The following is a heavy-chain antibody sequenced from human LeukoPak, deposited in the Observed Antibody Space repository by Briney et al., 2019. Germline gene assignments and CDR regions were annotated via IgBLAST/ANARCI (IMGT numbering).Heavy chain of an antibody. CDR3: ARGVVYYSYEMDV. D-gene: IGHD3-3*01. Sequence: GGSLRLSCAASGFTFSDYYMSWIRQAPGRGLEWVSVTYSDGNTYYADSVRGRFTISRDKSKNTLYLQMNSLRAEDTAVYYCARGVVYYSYEMDVWGQGTTVTVSS. J-gene: IGHJ6*02. CDR1: GFTFSDYY. CDR2: TYSDGNT. V-gene: IGHV3-66*01.